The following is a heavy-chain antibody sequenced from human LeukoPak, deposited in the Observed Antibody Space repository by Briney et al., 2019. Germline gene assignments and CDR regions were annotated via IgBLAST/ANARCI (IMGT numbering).Heavy chain of an antibody. Sequence: SVKVSCKASGGTFSSYAISWVRQAPGQGLEWMGRIIPILGIANYAQKFQGRVTITADKSTSTAYMELSSLRSEDTAVYYCARDDLMVRGVTMYWGQGTLVTVSS. D-gene: IGHD3-10*01. J-gene: IGHJ4*02. CDR1: GGTFSSYA. V-gene: IGHV1-69*04. CDR3: ARDDLMVRGVTMY. CDR2: IIPILGIA.